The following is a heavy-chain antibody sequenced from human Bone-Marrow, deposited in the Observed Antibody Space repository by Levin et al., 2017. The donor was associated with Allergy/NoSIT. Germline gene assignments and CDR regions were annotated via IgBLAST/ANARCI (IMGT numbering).Heavy chain of an antibody. D-gene: IGHD5-12*01. CDR1: GVSISTSY. Sequence: SQTLSLTCTVSGVSISTSYWSWIRQPPGKGLDWIGYIYYSGSTNYNPSLKSRVTISVDTSKNQFSLRLSSVTAADTAVYYCAKSSYTGYEMGAGWFDPWGQGTLVTVSS. J-gene: IGHJ5*02. CDR3: AKSSYTGYEMGAGWFDP. V-gene: IGHV4-59*08. CDR2: IYYSGST.